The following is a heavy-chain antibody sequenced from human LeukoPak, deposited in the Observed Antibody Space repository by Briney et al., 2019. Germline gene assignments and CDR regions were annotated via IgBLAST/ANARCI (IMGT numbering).Heavy chain of an antibody. V-gene: IGHV4-4*02. CDR1: GGSISSSDW. J-gene: IGHJ6*03. Sequence: SETLSLTCAVSGGSISSSDWWNWVRQPPGKGLEWIGEIYHSGSTNYNPSLKSRVTISVDKSKNLFSLKLSCARTGHWTGLQTMYYYYYMDVWGKGTTVTVSS. CDR3: MYYYYYMDV. CDR2: IYHSGST. D-gene: IGHD3/OR15-3a*01.